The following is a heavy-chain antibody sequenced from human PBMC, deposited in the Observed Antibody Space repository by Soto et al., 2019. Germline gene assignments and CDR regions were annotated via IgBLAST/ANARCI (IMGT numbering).Heavy chain of an antibody. CDR3: ASGAAAGSEAFDI. CDR1: GFTFSSYS. V-gene: IGHV3-21*01. Sequence: RRLSCAASGFTFSSYSMNWVRQAPGKGLEWVSSISSSSSYIYYADSVKGRFTISRDNAKNSLYLQMNSLRAEDTAVYYCASGAAAGSEAFDIWGQGTMVTVSS. D-gene: IGHD6-13*01. J-gene: IGHJ3*02. CDR2: ISSSSSYI.